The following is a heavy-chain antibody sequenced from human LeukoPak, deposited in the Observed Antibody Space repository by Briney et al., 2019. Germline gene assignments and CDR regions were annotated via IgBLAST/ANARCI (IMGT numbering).Heavy chain of an antibody. D-gene: IGHD2-2*01. CDR1: GGSISSGGYY. CDR3: ARAKDIVVVGFDY. V-gene: IGHV4-30-2*01. J-gene: IGHJ4*02. CDR2: IYHSGST. Sequence: PSQTLSLTCTVSGGSISSGGYYWSWIRQPPGKGLEWIGYIYHSGSTYYNPSLKSRVTISVDRSKNQFSLKLSSVTAADTAVYYCARAKDIVVVGFDYWGQGTLVTVSS.